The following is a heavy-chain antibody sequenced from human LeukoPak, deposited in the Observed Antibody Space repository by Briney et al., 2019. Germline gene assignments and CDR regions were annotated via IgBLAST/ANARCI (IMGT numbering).Heavy chain of an antibody. CDR3: QVRYYGSGSYPESDY. Sequence: PGGSLRLSCAASGFTFSNYAIHWVRQAPGKGLEWVAVVSYDGSNKYYSDSVKGRFTISRDNSKNTVYLQMNILRGEDAAVYYCQVRYYGSGSYPESDYWGQGTLVTVSS. CDR1: GFTFSNYA. J-gene: IGHJ4*02. V-gene: IGHV3-30-3*01. CDR2: VSYDGSNK. D-gene: IGHD3-10*01.